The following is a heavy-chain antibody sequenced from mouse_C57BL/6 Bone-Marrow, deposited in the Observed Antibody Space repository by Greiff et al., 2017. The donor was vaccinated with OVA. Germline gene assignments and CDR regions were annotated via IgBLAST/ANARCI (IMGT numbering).Heavy chain of an antibody. D-gene: IGHD1-1*01. J-gene: IGHJ2*01. CDR1: GFSLSTSGMG. V-gene: IGHV8-12*01. CDR2: IYWDDDK. CDR3: ARRTYYYGSSYAPFDY. Sequence: QVTLNVSGPGILQSSQTLSLTCSFSGFSLSTSGMGVSWIRQPSGKGLEWLALIYWDDDKRFNPSLKSRLTISKDTSRNQVFLKITSVDTADTATYYCARRTYYYGSSYAPFDYWGQGTTLTVSS.